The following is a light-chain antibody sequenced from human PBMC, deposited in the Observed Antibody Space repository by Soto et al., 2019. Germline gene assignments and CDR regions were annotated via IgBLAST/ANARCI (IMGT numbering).Light chain of an antibody. Sequence: EIVLTQSPGTLSLSPGERATLSCRASQSVSSSNLAWYQQKPGQAPRLLIYGASTRATGIPDRFSGSGSGTDFTLTISRLEPEEFAVYYCQQYGSSLYTFGQGTKLEIK. CDR2: GAS. CDR1: QSVSSSN. CDR3: QQYGSSLYT. V-gene: IGKV3-20*01. J-gene: IGKJ2*01.